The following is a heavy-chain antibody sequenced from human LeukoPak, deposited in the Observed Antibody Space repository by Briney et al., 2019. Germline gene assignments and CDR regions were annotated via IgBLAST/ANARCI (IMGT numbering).Heavy chain of an antibody. V-gene: IGHV3-9*01. Sequence: PRRSLSLSCAASGFTFDDYTMHWGRQAPGKGLEWVLGISWNSGSIGYADSVKGRFTISRDNAKNSLYLQMNSLRAEDTALYYCAKEDYGSGSFVGGRPFDYWGQGTLVTVSS. CDR3: AKEDYGSGSFVGGRPFDY. D-gene: IGHD3-10*01. J-gene: IGHJ4*02. CDR1: GFTFDDYT. CDR2: ISWNSGSI.